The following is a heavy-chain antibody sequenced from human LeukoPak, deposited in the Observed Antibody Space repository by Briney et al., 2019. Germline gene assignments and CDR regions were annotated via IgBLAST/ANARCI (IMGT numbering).Heavy chain of an antibody. V-gene: IGHV3-73*01. D-gene: IGHD3-22*01. CDR3: ARSSGYRLYNWFDP. CDR2: IRSKANSYAT. Sequence: GGSLKLSCAASGFTFSGSAMHWVRQASGKGLEWVGRIRSKANSYATAYAASVKGRFTISRDDSKNTAYLRMNSLKTEDTAVYYCARSSGYRLYNWFDPWGQGTLVTVSS. J-gene: IGHJ5*02. CDR1: GFTFSGSA.